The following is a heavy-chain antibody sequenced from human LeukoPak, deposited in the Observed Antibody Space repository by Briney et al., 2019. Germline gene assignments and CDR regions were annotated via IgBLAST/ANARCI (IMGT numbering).Heavy chain of an antibody. CDR1: GFTFSSYA. D-gene: IGHD2-21*01. J-gene: IGHJ4*02. CDR2: INSDGSST. Sequence: GTSLRLSCAASGFTFSSYAMHWVRQAPGKGLVWVSRINSDGSSTSYADSVKGRFTISRDNAKNSLFLQMNSLRAEDTAVYYCARVQECGGDCYYFDYWGQGTLVTVSS. CDR3: ARVQECGGDCYYFDY. V-gene: IGHV3-74*01.